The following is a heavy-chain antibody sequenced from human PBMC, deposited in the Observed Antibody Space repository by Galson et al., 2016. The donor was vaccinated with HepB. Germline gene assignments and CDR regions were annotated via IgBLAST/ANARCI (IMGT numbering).Heavy chain of an antibody. CDR1: GYTFTSYD. D-gene: IGHD3-10*02. Sequence: SVKVSCKASGYTFTSYDINWVRQATGQGLEWMGRMSPNSGDTGYTQKFQGRVTLTRNTSTSTVYMELSGLKSEDTGVYYCARSPLSLAFVRGGLDYWGQGTLVTVSS. J-gene: IGHJ4*02. V-gene: IGHV1-8*01. CDR3: ARSPLSLAFVRGGLDY. CDR2: MSPNSGDT.